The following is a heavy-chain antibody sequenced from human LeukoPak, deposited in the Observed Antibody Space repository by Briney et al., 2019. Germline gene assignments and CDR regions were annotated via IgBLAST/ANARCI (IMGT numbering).Heavy chain of an antibody. CDR1: GFVFSDYY. CDR2: IRGSGGGT. J-gene: IGHJ4*02. D-gene: IGHD6-19*01. V-gene: IGHV3-23*01. Sequence: GGSLRLSCAASGFVFSDYYMIWIRQAPGKGLEWVSAIRGSGGGTYHADSVKGRFTISRDNSKNTLYLQMNSLRDEDTALYYCAKAGIGVVGYFDYWGQGTLVTVSS. CDR3: AKAGIGVVGYFDY.